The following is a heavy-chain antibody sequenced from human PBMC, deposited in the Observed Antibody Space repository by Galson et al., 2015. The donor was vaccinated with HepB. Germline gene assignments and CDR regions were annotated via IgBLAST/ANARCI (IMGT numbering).Heavy chain of an antibody. D-gene: IGHD5-18*01. V-gene: IGHV4-34*01. CDR2: INHSGST. CDR1: GGSFSGYY. J-gene: IGHJ4*02. CDR3: ARGRTAMVMVRYYFDY. Sequence: SETLSLTCAVYGGSFSGYYWSWIRQPPGKGLEWIGEINHSGSTNYNPSLKSRVTISVDTSKNQFSLKLSSVTAADTAVYYCARGRTAMVMVRYYFDYWGQGTLVTVSS.